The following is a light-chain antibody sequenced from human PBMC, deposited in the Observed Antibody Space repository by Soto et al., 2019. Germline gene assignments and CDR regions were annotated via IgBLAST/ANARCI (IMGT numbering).Light chain of an antibody. Sequence: QSALTQPASVSGSPGQSITISCTGTSSDVGGYNYVSWYQQHPGKAPKLMIYEVSNRPSGVSNRFSGSKSGNTASLTISGLQAEDEADYYCSSYAGSYTSLFGGGTKLTVL. J-gene: IGLJ3*02. CDR1: SSDVGGYNY. V-gene: IGLV2-14*01. CDR2: EVS. CDR3: SSYAGSYTSL.